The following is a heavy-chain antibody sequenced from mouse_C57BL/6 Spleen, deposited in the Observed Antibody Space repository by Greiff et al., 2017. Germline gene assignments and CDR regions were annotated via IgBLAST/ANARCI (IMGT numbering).Heavy chain of an antibody. Sequence: VQLKQSGPVLVKPGASVKMYCKASGYTFTDYYMNWVKQSHGKSLEWIGVINPYNGGTSYNQKFKGKATLTVDKSSSTAYMELNSLTSEDSAVYYCARRRVGPYYAMDYWGQGTSVTVSS. V-gene: IGHV1-19*01. CDR3: ARRRVGPYYAMDY. J-gene: IGHJ4*01. CDR2: INPYNGGT. CDR1: GYTFTDYY.